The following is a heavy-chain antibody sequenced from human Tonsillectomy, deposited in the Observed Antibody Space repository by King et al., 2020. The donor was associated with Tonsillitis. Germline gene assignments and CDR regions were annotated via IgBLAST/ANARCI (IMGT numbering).Heavy chain of an antibody. J-gene: IGHJ3*02. D-gene: IGHD3-10*01. V-gene: IGHV4-4*07. CDR2: IYSSGST. Sequence: QLQESGPRVLKPSETLSLTCSVSGGSISSYYWSWIRQPAGRGLEWIGRIYSSGSTTFNPSLKTRVTMSVDTSKNQFSLNLSSATAADTAVYYCARVVWSGGIYAFDIWGQGTAVTVSS. CDR1: GGSISSYY. CDR3: ARVVWSGGIYAFDI.